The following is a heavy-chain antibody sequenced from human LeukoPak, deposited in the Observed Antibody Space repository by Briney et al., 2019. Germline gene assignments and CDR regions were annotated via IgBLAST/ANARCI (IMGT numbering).Heavy chain of an antibody. V-gene: IGHV3-11*04. D-gene: IGHD3-22*01. CDR3: ASDSNYYDSSGYSKRDY. J-gene: IGHJ4*02. Sequence: GGSLRLSCAASGFTFSDYYMSWIRQAPGKGLEWVSYISSSGSTIYYADSVKGRFTISRDNSKNTLYLQMNSLRAEDTAVYYCASDSNYYDSSGYSKRDYWGQGTLVTVSS. CDR1: GFTFSDYY. CDR2: ISSSGSTI.